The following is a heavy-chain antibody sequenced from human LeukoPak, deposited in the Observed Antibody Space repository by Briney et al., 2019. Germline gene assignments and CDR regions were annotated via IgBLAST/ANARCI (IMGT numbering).Heavy chain of an antibody. D-gene: IGHD4-23*01. Sequence: GGSLRLSCAASEFTFSSYAMSWVRQAPGKGLDWVSAISGSGGSTYYADSVKGRFTISRDNSKNTLYLQMNSLRAEDTAVYYCAKDPLVTVVTNFDYWGQGTLVTVSS. CDR3: AKDPLVTVVTNFDY. J-gene: IGHJ4*02. CDR1: EFTFSSYA. CDR2: ISGSGGST. V-gene: IGHV3-23*01.